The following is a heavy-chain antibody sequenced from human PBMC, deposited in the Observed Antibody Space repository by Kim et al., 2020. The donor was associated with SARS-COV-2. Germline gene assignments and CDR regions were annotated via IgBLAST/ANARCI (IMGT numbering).Heavy chain of an antibody. Sequence: GGSLRLSCAASGFTFSSYAMSWVRQAPGKGLEWVSAISGSGGSTYYADSVKGRFTISRDNSKNTLYLQMNSLRAEDTAVYYCAKVGNRFLWFVDASDAFDIWGQGTMVTVSS. D-gene: IGHD3-10*01. CDR1: GFTFSSYA. J-gene: IGHJ3*02. CDR2: ISGSGGST. CDR3: AKVGNRFLWFVDASDAFDI. V-gene: IGHV3-23*01.